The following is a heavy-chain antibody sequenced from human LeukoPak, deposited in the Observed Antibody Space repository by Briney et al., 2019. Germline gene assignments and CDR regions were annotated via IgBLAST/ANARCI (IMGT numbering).Heavy chain of an antibody. CDR1: GGSISSYY. CDR3: ARGTRYSGPNY. CDR2: IYYSGST. J-gene: IGHJ4*02. Sequence: SETLSLTCTVSGGSISSYYWSWIRRPPGKGLEWIGYIYYSGSTNYNPSLKSRVTISVDTSKNQFSLKLSSVTAADTAVYYCARGTRYSGPNYWGQGTLVTVSS. V-gene: IGHV4-59*01. D-gene: IGHD1-1*01.